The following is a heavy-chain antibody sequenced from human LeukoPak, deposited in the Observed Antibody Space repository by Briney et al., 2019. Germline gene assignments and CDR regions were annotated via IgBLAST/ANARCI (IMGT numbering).Heavy chain of an antibody. Sequence: ASVKVSCKASGYTFTSYDINWVRQATGQGLEWMGWMNPNSGNTGYAQKFQGRVTMTRNTSISTAYMELGSLRSEDTAVYYCARVGIAVAGTALYNWFDPWGQGTLVTVSS. CDR1: GYTFTSYD. CDR2: MNPNSGNT. D-gene: IGHD6-19*01. CDR3: ARVGIAVAGTALYNWFDP. J-gene: IGHJ5*02. V-gene: IGHV1-8*01.